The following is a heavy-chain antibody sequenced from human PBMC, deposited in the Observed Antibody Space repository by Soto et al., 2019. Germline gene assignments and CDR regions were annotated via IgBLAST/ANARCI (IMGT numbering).Heavy chain of an antibody. CDR2: FIPIIGGG. D-gene: IGHD2-15*01. Sequence: QVQLVQSGAEVKKPGSSVKVSCKASGGNFRNYAINWVRQAPGQGLEWMAGFIPIIGGGINAQKFQGRVTITTDESTSPAYMELSRLKSEDTAMYYCTRRSVSYSNAVDFWGQGTMVFVSS. V-gene: IGHV1-69*01. CDR3: TRRSVSYSNAVDF. CDR1: GGNFRNYA. J-gene: IGHJ3*01.